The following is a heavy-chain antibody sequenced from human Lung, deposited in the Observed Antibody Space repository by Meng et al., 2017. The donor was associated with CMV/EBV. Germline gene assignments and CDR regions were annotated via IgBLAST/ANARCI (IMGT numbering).Heavy chain of an antibody. CDR2: ISPNNGGT. V-gene: IGHV1-2*02. CDR1: GYTFTDYR. J-gene: IGHJ3*02. Sequence: ASVKVSCKASGYTFTDYRMHWVRQAPGQGLEWMGWISPNNGGTNYVQKFQGRVTMTRDTSISTAYLELTRLTYADTAVYYCASKLYYDFWSAYRGAEGVDPFNIWGQGTXVTVSS. D-gene: IGHD3-3*01. CDR3: ASKLYYDFWSAYRGAEGVDPFNI.